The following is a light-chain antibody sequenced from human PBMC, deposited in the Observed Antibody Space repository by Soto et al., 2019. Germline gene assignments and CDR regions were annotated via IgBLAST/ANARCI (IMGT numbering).Light chain of an antibody. Sequence: QSALTQPASVSGSPGQSITISCTGTSSDVGGYNYVSWYQQHPGKAPKLMIYEVSSRPSGVSNRFSGSKSGNTASLTISGLQAEDEADYYCSSYTSSIPYVFGTGTKVTVL. J-gene: IGLJ1*01. CDR3: SSYTSSIPYV. V-gene: IGLV2-14*01. CDR2: EVS. CDR1: SSDVGGYNY.